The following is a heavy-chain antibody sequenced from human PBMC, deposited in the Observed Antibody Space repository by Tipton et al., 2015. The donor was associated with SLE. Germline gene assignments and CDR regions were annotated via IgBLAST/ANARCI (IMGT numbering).Heavy chain of an antibody. CDR1: GGSIPTTPYY. Sequence: TLSLTCIVSGGSIPTTPYYWGWIRQAPEKGLEWIGSTHYSWTTYYKPSLESRITLSMDTSKNEFSLNLRSVTATDTAVYYCARLSPLWFGEYTEYWGQGTLVTVTS. CDR3: ARLSPLWFGEYTEY. CDR2: THYSWTT. V-gene: IGHV4-39*01. D-gene: IGHD3-10*01. J-gene: IGHJ4*02.